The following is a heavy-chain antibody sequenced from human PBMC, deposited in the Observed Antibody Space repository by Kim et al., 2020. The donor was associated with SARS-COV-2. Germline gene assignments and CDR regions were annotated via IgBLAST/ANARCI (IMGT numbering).Heavy chain of an antibody. V-gene: IGHV4-31*03. CDR1: GDSINSGAYY. CDR3: VLLPSGTDGHNGWSDP. CDR2: THISGLY. Sequence: SETMSLTCSVSGDSINSGAYYYNWIRQHPEKGLEWIGYTHISGLYNYNPSLRGRVTVSIDTSKNHFSLRLSSVTAADTAVFYCVLLPSGTDGHNGWSDPWGQGTQVTVSS. D-gene: IGHD1-7*01. J-gene: IGHJ5*02.